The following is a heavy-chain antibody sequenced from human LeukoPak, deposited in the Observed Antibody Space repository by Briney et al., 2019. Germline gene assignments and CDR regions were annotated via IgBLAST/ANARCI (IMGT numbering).Heavy chain of an antibody. J-gene: IGHJ6*03. CDR2: MTYDGSKR. CDR3: AKNRRIFGRTLQRHYMDV. D-gene: IGHD3-3*01. Sequence: PGGSLRLSCVVSGFTFSSYGMHWVRQAPDKGLEWVAFMTYDGSKRPYADSVKGRFTISRDNSKNTLYLQMDGLRPEDTAVYYCAKNRRIFGRTLQRHYMDVWGKGTTVAVSS. CDR1: GFTFSSYG. V-gene: IGHV3-30*02.